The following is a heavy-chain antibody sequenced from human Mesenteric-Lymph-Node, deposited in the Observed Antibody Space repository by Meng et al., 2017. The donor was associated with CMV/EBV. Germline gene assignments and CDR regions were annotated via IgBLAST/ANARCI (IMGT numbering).Heavy chain of an antibody. CDR3: AKDFHCSSTSCYTYYYYYGMDV. CDR2: ISWNSGSI. V-gene: IGHV3-9*01. D-gene: IGHD2-2*01. CDR1: GFTFDDYA. J-gene: IGHJ6*02. Sequence: SLKISCAASGFTFDDYAMHWVRQAPGKGLEWVSGISWNSGSIGYADSVKGRFTISRDNAKNSLYLQMNSLRAEDTALYYCAKDFHCSSTSCYTYYYYYGMDVWGQGTTVTVSS.